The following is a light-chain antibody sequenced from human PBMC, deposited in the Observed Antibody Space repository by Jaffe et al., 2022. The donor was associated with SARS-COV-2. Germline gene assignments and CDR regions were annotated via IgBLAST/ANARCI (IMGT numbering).Light chain of an antibody. CDR1: QSLSDSS. Sequence: EIVLTQSPGTLPLSPGERATLSCRASQSLSDSSLAWYQQKPGQAPSLLIYGASSRATGIPDRFSGSGSGTDFTLTISRLEPEDFAVYFCQQYGTSPRTFGQGTKVEIK. CDR2: GAS. CDR3: QQYGTSPRT. J-gene: IGKJ1*01. V-gene: IGKV3-20*01.